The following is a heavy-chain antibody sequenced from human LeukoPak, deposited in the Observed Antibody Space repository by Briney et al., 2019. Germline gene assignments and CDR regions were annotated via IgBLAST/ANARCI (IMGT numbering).Heavy chain of an antibody. CDR3: ARLGIGVVPSAMLGDYYFDY. CDR1: GGSISSYY. V-gene: IGHV4-59*08. Sequence: ETVSLICTVSGGSISSYYWSWIRQPPGKGLEWIGYIYYSGSTKYNPSLKSRVTISVDRSKNQFSLKLTSVTAADTAVYYCARLGIGVVPSAMLGDYYFDYWGQAAMATDSS. D-gene: IGHD2-2*01. J-gene: IGHJ4*02. CDR2: IYYSGST.